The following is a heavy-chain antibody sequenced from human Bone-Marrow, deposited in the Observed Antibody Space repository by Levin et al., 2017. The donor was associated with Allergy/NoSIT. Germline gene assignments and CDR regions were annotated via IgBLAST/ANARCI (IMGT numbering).Heavy chain of an antibody. D-gene: IGHD3-10*01. CDR3: AKIGLLWFGELYPY. CDR2: ISDSGAST. J-gene: IGHJ4*02. CDR1: GFTFSSYG. V-gene: IGHV3-23*01. Sequence: GGSLRLSCAASGFTFSSYGMSWVRQAPGKGLEWVSTISDSGASTRSADSVKGRFTISRDNSNNTLYLQMNSLRAEDTAVYYCAKIGLLWFGELYPYWGQGTLVTVSS.